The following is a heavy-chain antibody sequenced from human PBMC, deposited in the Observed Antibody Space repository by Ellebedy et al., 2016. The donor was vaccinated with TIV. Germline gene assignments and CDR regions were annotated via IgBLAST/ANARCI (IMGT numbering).Heavy chain of an antibody. J-gene: IGHJ4*01. CDR2: INQSGSA. V-gene: IGHV4-34*01. Sequence: SETLSLTCGVYGGSFTGYYYSWIRQPPGKGLEWIGEINQSGSATYNPSLKGRVTISADVSKNQFSLRLTSVTAADTAVYYCAEGRSGWYYFDYWGHGTLVTVSS. D-gene: IGHD6-19*01. CDR1: GGSFTGYY. CDR3: AEGRSGWYYFDY.